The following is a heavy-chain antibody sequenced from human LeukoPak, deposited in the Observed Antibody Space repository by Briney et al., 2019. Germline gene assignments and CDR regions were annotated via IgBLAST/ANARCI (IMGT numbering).Heavy chain of an antibody. CDR2: IYYSGST. V-gene: IGHV4-59*01. J-gene: IGHJ5*02. D-gene: IGHD3-10*01. CDR3: ARAGFTMVRGVIGWFDP. Sequence: SETLSLTCTVSGGSISSYYWSWIRQPPGKGLEWIGYIYYSGSTNYNPSLKRRVTISVDTSKHQFSLKLSSVTAADTAVYYCARAGFTMVRGVIGWFDPWGQGTLVTVSS. CDR1: GGSISSYY.